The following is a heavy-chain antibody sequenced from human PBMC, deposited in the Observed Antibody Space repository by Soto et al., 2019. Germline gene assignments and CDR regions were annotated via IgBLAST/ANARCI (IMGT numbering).Heavy chain of an antibody. V-gene: IGHV4-31*03. CDR3: ARGVTMVRGVIHTPYFDY. J-gene: IGHJ4*02. D-gene: IGHD3-10*01. Sequence: QVQLQESGPGLVKPSQTLSLTCTVSGGSISSGGYYWSWIRQHPGKGLEWIGYIYYSGSTYYNPSLKSRGTISVDTSKNPFSLKLSSVTAADTAVYYCARGVTMVRGVIHTPYFDYWGQGTLVTVSS. CDR2: IYYSGST. CDR1: GGSISSGGYY.